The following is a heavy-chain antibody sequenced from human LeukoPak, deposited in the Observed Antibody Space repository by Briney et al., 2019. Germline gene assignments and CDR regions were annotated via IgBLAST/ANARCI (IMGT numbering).Heavy chain of an antibody. V-gene: IGHV4-59*01. CDR2: IYYSGST. J-gene: IGHJ4*02. CDR1: GGSISSYY. Sequence: SETLSLTCTVSGGSISSYYWSWIRQPPGKGLEWIGYIYYSGSTNYNPSLKSRVTISVDTSKYQFSLKLSSVTAADTAVYYCARARGPLGSSDYWGQGTLVTVSS. D-gene: IGHD3-10*01. CDR3: ARARGPLGSSDY.